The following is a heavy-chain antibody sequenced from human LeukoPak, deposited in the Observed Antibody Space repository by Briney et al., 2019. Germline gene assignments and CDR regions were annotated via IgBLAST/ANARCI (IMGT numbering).Heavy chain of an antibody. J-gene: IGHJ4*02. D-gene: IGHD5-24*01. CDR1: GYTFINYY. CDR2: INPSGGST. V-gene: IGHV1-46*01. Sequence: GASVKVSCKASGYTFINYYMHWVRQAPGQGLEWMGIINPSGGSTSYAQKFQGRVTMTRDTSTSTVYMELSSLRSEDTAVYYCARSKAFRRDGYNFGYWGQGTLVTVSS. CDR3: ARSKAFRRDGYNFGY.